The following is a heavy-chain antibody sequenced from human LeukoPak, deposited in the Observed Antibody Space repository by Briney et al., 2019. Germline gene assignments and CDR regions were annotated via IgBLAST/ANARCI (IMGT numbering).Heavy chain of an antibody. V-gene: IGHV3-23*01. CDR3: AIDPNWGTHG. D-gene: IGHD7-27*01. J-gene: IGHJ4*02. Sequence: PGGSLRLSCAASGFTFSTYTMYWVRHPPAKRLEWVSIIGNNGGGIHYADSVKGRFTISRDNFKNALYLQMNSLRVEDTAVYYCAIDPNWGTHGWGQGVLVTVSS. CDR1: GFTFSTYT. CDR2: IGNNGGGI.